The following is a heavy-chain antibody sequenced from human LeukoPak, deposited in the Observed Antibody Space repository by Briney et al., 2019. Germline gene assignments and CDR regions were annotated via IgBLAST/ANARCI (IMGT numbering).Heavy chain of an antibody. CDR2: IYYSGST. Sequence: PSETLSLTCTVSGGSISSYYWSWIRQPPGKGLEWIGYIYYSGSTNYNPSLKSRVTISVDTSKNQFSLKLSSVTAADTAVYYCARGYDSSGYPFDYWGQGTLVTVSS. CDR3: ARGYDSSGYPFDY. V-gene: IGHV4-59*08. J-gene: IGHJ4*02. CDR1: GGSISSYY. D-gene: IGHD3-22*01.